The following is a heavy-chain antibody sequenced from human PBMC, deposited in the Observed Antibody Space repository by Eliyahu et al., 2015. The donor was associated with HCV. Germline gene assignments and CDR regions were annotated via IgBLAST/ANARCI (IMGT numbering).Heavy chain of an antibody. CDR2: ISLSGGRT. CDR3: AKRHTYWYLHV. V-gene: IGHV3-23*01. J-gene: IGHJ2*01. Sequence: EVQLSESGGGLVQPGGSLSLSCAASGFTISTSGMTWVRQVPGKGLEWVSDISLSGGRTXYADSVKGRFTIIRDHSQNTLYLQMNSLRAEDSAIYYCAKRHTYWYLHVWGRGTRVTVSS. CDR1: GFTISTSG.